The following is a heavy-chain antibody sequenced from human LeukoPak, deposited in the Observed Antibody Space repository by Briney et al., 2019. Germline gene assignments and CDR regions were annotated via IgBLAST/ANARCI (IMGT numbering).Heavy chain of an antibody. CDR3: ARAGGSWQFDY. Sequence: SATLSLTCTVSGASISSNYWSWIRQRPGQGLEWIGYVYPSGSTNYNPSLKSRVTISVDTSKNQFSLKLGSVTTADTAVYYCARAGGSWQFDYWGQGTLVTVSS. J-gene: IGHJ4*02. CDR1: GASISSNY. CDR2: VYPSGST. V-gene: IGHV4-59*01. D-gene: IGHD1-26*01.